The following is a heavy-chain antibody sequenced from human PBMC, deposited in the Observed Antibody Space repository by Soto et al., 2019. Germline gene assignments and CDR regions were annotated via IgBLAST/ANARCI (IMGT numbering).Heavy chain of an antibody. CDR2: INAGNGNT. J-gene: IGHJ4*02. CDR1: GYTFTSYA. Sequence: ASVKVSCKASGYTFTSYAMHWVRQAPGQRLEWMGWINAGNGNTKYSQKFQGRVTITRDTSASTAYMELSSLRSEDTAVYYCARDKGGNPEVGGYFDYWGQGTLVTVSS. V-gene: IGHV1-3*01. CDR3: ARDKGGNPEVGGYFDY. D-gene: IGHD2-15*01.